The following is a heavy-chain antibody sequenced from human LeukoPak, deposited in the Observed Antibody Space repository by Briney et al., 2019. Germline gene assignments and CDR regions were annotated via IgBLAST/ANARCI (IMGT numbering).Heavy chain of an antibody. CDR2: ISSSGSTI. J-gene: IGHJ4*02. Sequence: GGSLRLSCAASGFTFSSYEMNWVRQAPGKGLEWVSYISSSGSTIYYADSVKGRFTISRDNAKNSLYLQMNSLRAEDTAVYYCARVGLGYSYLDYWGQGTLVTVSS. D-gene: IGHD5-18*01. V-gene: IGHV3-48*03. CDR1: GFTFSSYE. CDR3: ARVGLGYSYLDY.